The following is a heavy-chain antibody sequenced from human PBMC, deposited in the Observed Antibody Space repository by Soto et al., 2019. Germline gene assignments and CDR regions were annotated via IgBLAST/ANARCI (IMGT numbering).Heavy chain of an antibody. CDR1: GYIFTSYW. Sequence: PGESLKISCKGSGYIFTSYWIGWVRQMPGKGLEWMGIIYPGDSDTRYSPSFQGQVTISADKSISTAYLQWSSLKDSDTAMYYSASLYDYGGKVWAFDICGQGTMVTVSS. V-gene: IGHV5-51*01. CDR2: IYPGDSDT. CDR3: ASLYDYGGKVWAFDI. D-gene: IGHD4-17*01. J-gene: IGHJ3*02.